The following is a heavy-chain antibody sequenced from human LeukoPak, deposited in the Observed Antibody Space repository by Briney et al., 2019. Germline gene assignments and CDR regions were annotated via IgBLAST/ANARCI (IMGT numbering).Heavy chain of an antibody. V-gene: IGHV6-1*01. CDR2: TYYRSKWYN. D-gene: IGHD6-13*01. J-gene: IGHJ1*01. Sequence: SQTLSLTCVISGDSVSSNSAAWNWIRQSPSRGLEWLGRTYYRSKWYNDYALSVKSRINTNPDTSKNQFSLQLNYVTPEDTAVYYCARESSSWYGYFHHWGQGTLVTVSS. CDR1: GDSVSSNSAA. CDR3: ARESSSWYGYFHH.